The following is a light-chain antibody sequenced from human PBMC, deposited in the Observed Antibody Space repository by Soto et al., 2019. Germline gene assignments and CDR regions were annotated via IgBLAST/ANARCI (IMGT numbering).Light chain of an antibody. CDR2: AAS. V-gene: IGKV1-39*01. J-gene: IGKJ2*01. CDR1: QSIRSY. Sequence: DIQMTQSPSSLSASVGERVTITCRASQSIRSYLNWYQQKPGKAPQLLIYAASSLQSGFTSRFRGSGCGTDFKLSISSLQPEDFANDDCQPSYSTPSNFGQGTKLEIK. CDR3: QPSYSTPSN.